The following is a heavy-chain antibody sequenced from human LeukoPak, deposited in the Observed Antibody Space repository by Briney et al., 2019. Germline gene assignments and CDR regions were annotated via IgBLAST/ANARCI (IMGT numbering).Heavy chain of an antibody. D-gene: IGHD3-9*01. Sequence: SETLSLTCTVSGGSISTFHWSWIRQPAGTGLEWIGRIYISGTPNYNPSLKSRVTMSLYTSKNQFSLKLSSVTAADTGVYYCARDDYFDRGFDYWGQGTLVTVSS. CDR1: GGSISTFH. J-gene: IGHJ4*02. CDR3: ARDDYFDRGFDY. V-gene: IGHV4-4*07. CDR2: IYISGTP.